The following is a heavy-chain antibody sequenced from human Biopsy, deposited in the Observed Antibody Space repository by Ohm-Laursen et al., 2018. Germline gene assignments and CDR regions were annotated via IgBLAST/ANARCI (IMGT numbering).Heavy chain of an antibody. V-gene: IGHV3-53*01. Sequence: SLRLSCAALKFTVSSNYMTWVRQAPGKGLECVSVIYSGGNTFYADSVKGRFTISRDNAKNSLSLQMNSLRAEDTAVYYCARGSDSDYWGQGTLVTVSS. J-gene: IGHJ4*02. CDR3: ARGSDSDY. CDR2: IYSGGNT. CDR1: KFTVSSNY.